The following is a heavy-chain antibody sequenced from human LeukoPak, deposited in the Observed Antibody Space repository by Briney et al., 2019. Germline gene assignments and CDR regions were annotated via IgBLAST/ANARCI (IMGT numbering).Heavy chain of an antibody. V-gene: IGHV3-9*01. CDR2: IIRNSGNT. CDR3: AKAGTYSSASGYIDS. CDR1: RFTFDGYA. J-gene: IGHJ4*02. Sequence: GQSLRLSCAASRFTFDGYAMLWVRPATGKALEWVSRIIRNSGNTDYAASVKGRFTISRDNAKKSLHLQMNSLRAEDTALYYCAKAGTYSSASGYIDSWGQGTLVTVSS. D-gene: IGHD6-6*01.